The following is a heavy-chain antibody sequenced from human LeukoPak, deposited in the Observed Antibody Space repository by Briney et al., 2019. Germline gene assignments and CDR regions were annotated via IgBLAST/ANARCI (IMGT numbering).Heavy chain of an antibody. CDR2: ISSSSYI. CDR1: GFTFSSYS. Sequence: PGGSLRLSCAASGFTFSSYSMNWVRQAPGKGLEWVSSISSSSYIYYADSVKGRFTISRDNAKNSLYLQMNSLRAEDTAVYYCARGLGYYYMDVWGKGTTVTVSS. CDR3: ARGLGYYYMDV. J-gene: IGHJ6*03. D-gene: IGHD5-12*01. V-gene: IGHV3-21*01.